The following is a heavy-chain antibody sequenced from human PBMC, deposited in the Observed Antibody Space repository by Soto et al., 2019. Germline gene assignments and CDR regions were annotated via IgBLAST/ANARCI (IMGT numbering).Heavy chain of an antibody. J-gene: IGHJ6*02. D-gene: IGHD5-18*01. CDR1: GDSVSSNSAA. Sequence: PSQTLSLTCAISGDSVSSNSAAWNWIRQSPSRGLEWLGRTYYRSKWYNDYAVSVKSRITINPDTSKNQFSLQLNSVTPEDTAVYYCARGEVGGYSYGYNYYHGMDVWGQGTTVTVSS. CDR2: TYYRSKWYN. CDR3: ARGEVGGYSYGYNYYHGMDV. V-gene: IGHV6-1*01.